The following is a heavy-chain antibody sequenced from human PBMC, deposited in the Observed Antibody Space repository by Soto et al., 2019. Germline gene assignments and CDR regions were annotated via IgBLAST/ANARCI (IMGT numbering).Heavy chain of an antibody. CDR2: IIPIFGTA. D-gene: IGHD4-4*01. CDR1: GGTFSGYA. V-gene: IGHV1-69*06. J-gene: IGHJ6*02. CDR3: ARSQGSNYGYYYYGMDV. Sequence: SVKVSCKASGGTFSGYAISWVRQAPGQGLEWMGGIIPIFGTANYAQKFQGRVTITADKSTSTAYMELSSLRSEDTAVYYCARSQGSNYGYYYYGMDVWGQGTTVTVSS.